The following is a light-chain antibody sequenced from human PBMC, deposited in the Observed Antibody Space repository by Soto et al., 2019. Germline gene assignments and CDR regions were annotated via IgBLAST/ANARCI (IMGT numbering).Light chain of an antibody. CDR2: NNN. CDR1: SSNIGRNS. J-gene: IGLJ2*01. CDR3: ASWDDNLNGPLL. V-gene: IGLV1-44*01. Sequence: QSVLTQPPSASGTPGQRVTISCSGGSSNIGRNSVSWYQQVPGTAPKLIIFNNNERPSGIPGRFSGSKSGASASLAIVGLQSEDEAEYFCASWDDNLNGPLLFGGGTKLTVL.